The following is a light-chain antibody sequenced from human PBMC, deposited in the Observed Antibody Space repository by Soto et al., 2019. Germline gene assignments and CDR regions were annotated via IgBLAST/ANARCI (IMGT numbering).Light chain of an antibody. CDR1: QRVRDNC. V-gene: IGKV3-20*01. J-gene: IGKJ1*01. CDR2: SAS. CDR3: QHAGPTAT. Sequence: EIVLSQSPGTLSLTPGERATLSCRASQRVRDNCLTWYQHKPGQAPKLLIYSASARASGIPDRFTASGSGTGFTLGVNGLEPEDFVVYYCQHAGPTATFGQGSRVEI.